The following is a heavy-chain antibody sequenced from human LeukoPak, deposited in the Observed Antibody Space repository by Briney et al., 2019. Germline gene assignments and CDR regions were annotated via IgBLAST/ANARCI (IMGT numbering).Heavy chain of an antibody. CDR2: IRASGDSK. V-gene: IGHV3-23*01. D-gene: IGHD1-1*01. CDR1: GFTFSSYV. Sequence: GGSQRLSCAASGFTFSSYVMSWVRPSPGRGLEWVSTIRASGDSKYYADSVKGRFTISRDNSKNTLHLQMNSMRVEDTAVYYCATRGTTGTKYLEYWGQGTLVTVSS. CDR3: ATRGTTGTKYLEY. J-gene: IGHJ4*02.